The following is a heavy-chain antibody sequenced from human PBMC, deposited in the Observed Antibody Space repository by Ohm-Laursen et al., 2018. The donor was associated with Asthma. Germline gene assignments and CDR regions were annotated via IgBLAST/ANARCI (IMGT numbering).Heavy chain of an antibody. Sequence: SDTLSLTCTVSAASISSYYWAWIRQPPGKGLEWIGYFFLRGNDNYNPSLKSRVTMSMGTSRDQFSLRLSSVTAADTAVYYCARGWTMPDYWGQGTLVTVSS. CDR1: AASISSYY. D-gene: IGHD2-15*01. J-gene: IGHJ4*02. V-gene: IGHV4-59*07. CDR2: FFLRGND. CDR3: ARGWTMPDY.